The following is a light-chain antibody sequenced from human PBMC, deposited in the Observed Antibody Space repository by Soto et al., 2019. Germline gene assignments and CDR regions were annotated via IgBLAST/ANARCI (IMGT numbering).Light chain of an antibody. Sequence: QSALTQPASVSGSPGQSITISCTGTSSDVGGYKYVSWYQQNPGKAPKLMIYEVSNRPSGVSNRFSGSKSGNRASLTISGLQAEDEADYYCSSYTRSSTVVFGGGTQLTVL. V-gene: IGLV2-14*01. CDR3: SSYTRSSTVV. CDR1: SSDVGGYKY. J-gene: IGLJ2*01. CDR2: EVS.